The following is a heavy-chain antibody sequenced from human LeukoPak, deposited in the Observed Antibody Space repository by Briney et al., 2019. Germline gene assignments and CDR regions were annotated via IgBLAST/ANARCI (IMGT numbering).Heavy chain of an antibody. CDR1: GYTFTGYY. CDR3: ARGGIVASTTASFDF. J-gene: IGHJ4*02. CDR2: INPNSGGT. V-gene: IGHV1-2*02. Sequence: ASVKVSCKASGYTFTGYYMHWVRQAPGQGLEWMGWINPNSGGTSYAQKFQGRVTMTRDTSISTAYMELSRIRSDDTAVYYCARGGIVASTTASFDFWGQGTLVTVSS. D-gene: IGHD5-12*01.